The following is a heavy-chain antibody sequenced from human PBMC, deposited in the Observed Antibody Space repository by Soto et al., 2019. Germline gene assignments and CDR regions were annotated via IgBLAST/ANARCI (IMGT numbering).Heavy chain of an antibody. CDR3: AREGYYGSGSADY. J-gene: IGHJ4*02. D-gene: IGHD3-10*01. V-gene: IGHV1-18*01. CDR2: ISAYNGNT. Sequence: QVQLVQSGAEVKKPGASVTVSCKASGYTFNRYGISWVREAPGQGLEWMGWISAYNGNTNSAQNLQGRVAMTTDTSTDTAYMGLRSLRSDDTAMYYCAREGYYGSGSADYWGQGTLVTVYS. CDR1: GYTFNRYG.